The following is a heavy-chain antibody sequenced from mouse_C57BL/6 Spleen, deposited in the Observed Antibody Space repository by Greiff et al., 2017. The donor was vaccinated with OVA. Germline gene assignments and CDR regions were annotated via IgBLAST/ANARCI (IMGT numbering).Heavy chain of an antibody. CDR2: INPNNGGT. CDR1: GYTFTDYY. CDR3: ARGDYDRFAY. Sequence: VQLQQSGPELVKPGASVKISCKASGYTFTDYYMNWVKQSHGKSLEWIGDINPNNGGTSYNQKFKGKATLTVDKSSSTAYMELRSLTSEDSAVYYCARGDYDRFAYWGQGTLVTVSA. V-gene: IGHV1-26*01. D-gene: IGHD2-4*01. J-gene: IGHJ3*01.